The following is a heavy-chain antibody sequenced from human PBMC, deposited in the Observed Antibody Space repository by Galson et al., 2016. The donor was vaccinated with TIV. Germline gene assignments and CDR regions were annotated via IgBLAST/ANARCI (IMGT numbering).Heavy chain of an antibody. V-gene: IGHV1-69*04. Sequence: SVKVSCKASGGIFSNFVISWVRQAPGQGLEWMGRFTPVFGITNYAQKFQDRVSITAEKSTGTVCMELSSLTSQDTAIYYCARDKEYAKYYFDLWGQGTQVTVSS. J-gene: IGHJ4*02. CDR2: FTPVFGIT. CDR1: GGIFSNFV. D-gene: IGHD2/OR15-2a*01. CDR3: ARDKEYAKYYFDL.